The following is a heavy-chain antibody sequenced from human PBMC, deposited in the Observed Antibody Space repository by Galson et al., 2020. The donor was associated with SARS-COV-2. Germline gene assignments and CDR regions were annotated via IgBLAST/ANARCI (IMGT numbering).Heavy chain of an antibody. Sequence: GGSLRLSCAASGFTFSSYWMYWVRQAPGKGLVWVSRINSDGNITSYADFVKGRFTVSRDNAKNTLYLQMNSLRAEDTAVYYCAATRLYWGQGTLVTVSS. CDR3: AATRLY. J-gene: IGHJ4*02. V-gene: IGHV3-74*01. CDR2: INSDGNIT. D-gene: IGHD3-16*02. CDR1: GFTFSSYW.